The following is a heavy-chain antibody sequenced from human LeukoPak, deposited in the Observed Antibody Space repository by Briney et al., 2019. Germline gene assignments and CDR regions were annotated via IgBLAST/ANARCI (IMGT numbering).Heavy chain of an antibody. D-gene: IGHD1-26*01. J-gene: IGHJ5*02. Sequence: GGSLRLSCAASGFTFSDSSIHWVRQASGKGLEWIGLMEKELNGYATAYAASVRGRFTISRDDTQNTAYLQMDSLKTEDTALYYCTRDSGTYNWLDPWGQGTLVTVSS. CDR3: TRDSGTYNWLDP. V-gene: IGHV3-73*01. CDR1: GFTFSDSS. CDR2: MEKELNGYAT.